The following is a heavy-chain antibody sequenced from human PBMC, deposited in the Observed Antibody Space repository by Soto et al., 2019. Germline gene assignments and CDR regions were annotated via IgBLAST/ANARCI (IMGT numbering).Heavy chain of an antibody. J-gene: IGHJ2*01. CDR1: GFTFSSYS. Sequence: EVQLVESGGGLVQPGGSLRLSCAASGFTFSSYSMNWVRQAPGKGLEWVSSISSSSSYIYYADSVKGRFTISRDNAKNSLYLQMNSLRAEDTAVYYCARETYCSGGSCYFILWYFDLWGRGTLVTVSS. V-gene: IGHV3-21*01. CDR2: ISSSSSYI. D-gene: IGHD2-15*01. CDR3: ARETYCSGGSCYFILWYFDL.